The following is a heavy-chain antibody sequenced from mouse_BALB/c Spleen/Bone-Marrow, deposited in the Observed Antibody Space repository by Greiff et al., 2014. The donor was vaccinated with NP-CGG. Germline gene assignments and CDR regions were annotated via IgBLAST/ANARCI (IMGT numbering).Heavy chain of an antibody. CDR3: VRGYYYGSSPFDY. CDR1: GFSLTTYD. Sequence: LVESGPGLVAPSQSLSMTCTVSGFSLTTYDISWIRQPPGKGLEWLGVIWTGGGTNYNSAFMSRLTISKDNSKSQVFLKMKSLQTDDTAIYYCVRGYYYGSSPFDYWGQGTTLTVSS. J-gene: IGHJ2*01. V-gene: IGHV2-9-2*01. D-gene: IGHD1-1*01. CDR2: IWTGGGT.